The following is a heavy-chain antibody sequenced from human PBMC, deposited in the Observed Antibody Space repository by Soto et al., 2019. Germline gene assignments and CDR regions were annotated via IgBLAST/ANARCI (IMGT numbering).Heavy chain of an antibody. CDR1: GGSISSYY. CDR2: IYYSGST. D-gene: IGHD3-10*01. Sequence: QVQLQESGPGLVKPSETLSLTCTVSGGSISSYYWSWIRQPPGKGLEWIGYIYYSGSTNYNPSLKSRVTISVDTPKNQFSLKLSAVTAADTAVYYCARDISGSGSTSGLFDYWGQGTLVTVSS. V-gene: IGHV4-59*12. CDR3: ARDISGSGSTSGLFDY. J-gene: IGHJ4*02.